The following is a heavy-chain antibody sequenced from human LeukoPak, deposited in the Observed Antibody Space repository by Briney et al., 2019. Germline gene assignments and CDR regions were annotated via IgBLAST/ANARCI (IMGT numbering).Heavy chain of an antibody. CDR1: GGSISSSSSY. CDR2: IVHSGNT. D-gene: IGHD6-13*01. Sequence: SETLSFTCTVAGGSISSSSSYWGWIRQPPGKGLEWIGEIVHSGNTKYNPSLKSRVTISVDTSKNQVSLNLTSVTAADTAVYYCARFGSSTWYKGAFDIWGQGTMVTVAS. J-gene: IGHJ3*02. V-gene: IGHV4-39*07. CDR3: ARFGSSTWYKGAFDI.